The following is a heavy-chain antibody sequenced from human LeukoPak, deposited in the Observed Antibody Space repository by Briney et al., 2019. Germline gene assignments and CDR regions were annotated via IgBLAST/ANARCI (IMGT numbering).Heavy chain of an antibody. V-gene: IGHV1-8*01. CDR2: MNPNSGNT. CDR3: ARDTIFGYYYYMDV. J-gene: IGHJ6*03. CDR1: GYTFTNYD. D-gene: IGHD3-3*01. Sequence: ASVKVSCKASGYTFTNYDFNWVRQATGQGLEWMGWMNPNSGNTGSAQKFQGRVTMTRNASISTAYMELSSLRSDDTAVYYCARDTIFGYYYYMDVWGKGTTVTVSS.